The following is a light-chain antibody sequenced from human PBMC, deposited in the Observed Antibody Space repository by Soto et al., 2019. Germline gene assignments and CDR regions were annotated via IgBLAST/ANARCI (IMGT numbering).Light chain of an antibody. V-gene: IGKV1-5*01. CDR1: QSISSW. Sequence: DIQMTQSPSTLSASVGDRVTITCRASQSISSWLAWYQQKPGKAPKLLIYDASSLESGVPSRFSGSGSGTEFTLTISSLQPEDVAAYYCQKYNSAPLTFGGGTKVDI. CDR3: QKYNSAPLT. CDR2: DAS. J-gene: IGKJ4*01.